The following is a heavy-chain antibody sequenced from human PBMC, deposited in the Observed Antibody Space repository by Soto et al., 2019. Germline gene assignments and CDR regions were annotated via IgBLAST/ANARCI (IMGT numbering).Heavy chain of an antibody. J-gene: IGHJ5*02. D-gene: IGHD3-3*01. CDR3: AKEVRFLEWLWSFSNWFDP. V-gene: IGHV3-23*01. CDR1: GFTFSSYA. CDR2: ISGSGGST. Sequence: GESLKISCAASGFTFSSYAMSWVRQAPGEGLEWVSAISGSGGSTYYADSVKGRFTISRDNSKNTLYLQMNSLRAEDTAVYYCAKEVRFLEWLWSFSNWFDPWGQGTLVTVSS.